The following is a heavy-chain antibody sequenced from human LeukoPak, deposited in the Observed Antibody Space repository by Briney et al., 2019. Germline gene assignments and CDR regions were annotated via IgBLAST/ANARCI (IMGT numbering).Heavy chain of an antibody. D-gene: IGHD3-22*01. CDR1: GFSLSSYG. CDR3: ANDGAYYDSSTDAFDI. J-gene: IGHJ3*02. Sequence: GGSLRLSCAASGFSLSSYGMTWVRQAPGKGLEWVSAISGSGGSTYYADSVKGRFTISRDNSKNTLYLQMNSLRAEDTAVYYCANDGAYYDSSTDAFDIWGQGTMVTVSS. V-gene: IGHV3-23*01. CDR2: ISGSGGST.